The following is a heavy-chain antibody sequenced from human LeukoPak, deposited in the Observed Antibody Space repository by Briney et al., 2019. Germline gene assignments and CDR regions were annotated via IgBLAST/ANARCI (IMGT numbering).Heavy chain of an antibody. CDR1: GGSFSGYY. CDR2: INHSGST. V-gene: IGHV4-34*01. CDR3: ARRKIGQLRYFDWLFNWFDP. J-gene: IGHJ5*02. D-gene: IGHD3-9*01. Sequence: PSETLSLTCAVYGGSFSGYYWSWIRQPPGKGLEWIGEINHSGSTNYNPSLKSRVTISVDTSKNQFSLKLSSVTAADTAVYYCARRKIGQLRYFDWLFNWFDPWGQGTLVTVSS.